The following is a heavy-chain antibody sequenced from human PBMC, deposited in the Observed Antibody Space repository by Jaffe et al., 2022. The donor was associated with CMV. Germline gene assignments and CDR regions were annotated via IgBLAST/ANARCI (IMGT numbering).Heavy chain of an antibody. CDR2: ISYDGSNK. D-gene: IGHD3-22*01. CDR3: AKDMAYYDSSGQFDY. V-gene: IGHV3-30*18. J-gene: IGHJ4*02. CDR1: GFTFSSYG. Sequence: QVQLVESGGGVVQPGRSLRLSCAASGFTFSSYGMHWVRQAPGKGLEWVAVISYDGSNKYYADSVKGRFTISRDNSKNTLYLQMNSLRAEDTAVYYCAKDMAYYDSSGQFDYWGQGTLVTVSS.